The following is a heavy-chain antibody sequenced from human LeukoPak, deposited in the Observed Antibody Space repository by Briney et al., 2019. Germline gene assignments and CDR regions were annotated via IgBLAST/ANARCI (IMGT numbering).Heavy chain of an antibody. V-gene: IGHV3-11*04. D-gene: IGHD5-18*01. CDR3: ARSSLLHSNAMDV. CDR1: GFTFSDSY. Sequence: GGSLRLSCATAGFTFSDSYMSWIRQAPGQGLECVSYISSSENNIYYADSVKGRFTISRDNAKNSLYLEMSSLRDDDAAVYYCARSSLLHSNAMDVWGQGTTVTVSS. J-gene: IGHJ6*02. CDR2: ISSSENNI.